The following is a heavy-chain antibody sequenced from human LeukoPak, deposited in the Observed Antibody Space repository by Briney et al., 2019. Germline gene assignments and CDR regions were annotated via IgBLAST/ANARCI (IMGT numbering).Heavy chain of an antibody. V-gene: IGHV3-53*01. CDR2: IDSVGST. Sequence: GGSLRLPCAASGFTVSSNYMSXXRQAPGKGLGXVSVIDSVGSTYYTDSVKGRFTISRENSKNTLYLKMNSLRAEDTAVYYCARDLKVYDAFDIWGQGTMVTVSS. CDR3: ARDLKVYDAFDI. J-gene: IGHJ3*02. CDR1: GFTVSSNY. D-gene: IGHD2-8*01.